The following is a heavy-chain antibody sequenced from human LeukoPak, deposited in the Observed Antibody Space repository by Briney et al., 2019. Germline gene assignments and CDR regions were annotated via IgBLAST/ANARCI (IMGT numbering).Heavy chain of an antibody. CDR3: AKSGFWSGYFPLGY. CDR1: GFTFDDYA. CDR2: ISWDGDST. D-gene: IGHD3-3*01. J-gene: IGHJ4*02. Sequence: GGSLRLSCAASGFTFDDYAMHWVRQAPGKGLEWVSLISWDGDSTYYADSVRGRFTISRDNSKNSLYLQMNSLRAEDTALYYCAKSGFWSGYFPLGYWGQGTLVTVSS. V-gene: IGHV3-43D*03.